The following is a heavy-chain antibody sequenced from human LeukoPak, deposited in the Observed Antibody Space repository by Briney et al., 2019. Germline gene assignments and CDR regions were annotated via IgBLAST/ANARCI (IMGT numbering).Heavy chain of an antibody. CDR1: GGSISSRSYY. CDR2: IYYSGTT. D-gene: IGHD6-19*01. V-gene: IGHV4-39*01. CDR3: ARRLVQDWFDP. J-gene: IGHJ5*02. Sequence: PSETLSLTCTVSGGSISSRSYYWGWIRQPPGKGLEWIGSIYYSGTTYYNPSLKSRITISVDTSKNQFSLKLSSVTAADTAVYYCARRLVQDWFDPWGQGTLVTVSS.